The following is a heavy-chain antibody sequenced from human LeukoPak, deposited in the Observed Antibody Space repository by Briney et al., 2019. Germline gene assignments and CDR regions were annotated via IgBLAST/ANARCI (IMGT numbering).Heavy chain of an antibody. Sequence: GGSLRLSCAASGFTFFTYSMHWVRQAPGKGLEWLAVSSFDENNKYYVDSVKGRFTISRDNAKNSLYLQMNSLRAEDTAVYYCARDFFSGSGSYSNWFDPWDQGTLVTVSS. V-gene: IGHV3-30*03. CDR1: GFTFFTYS. D-gene: IGHD1-26*01. CDR2: SSFDENNK. CDR3: ARDFFSGSGSYSNWFDP. J-gene: IGHJ5*02.